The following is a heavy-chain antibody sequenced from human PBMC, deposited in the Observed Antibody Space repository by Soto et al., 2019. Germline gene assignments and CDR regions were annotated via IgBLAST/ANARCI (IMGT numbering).Heavy chain of an antibody. CDR3: ARDFNPGEFGELFGRSVYYYYGMDV. Sequence: QVQLVESGGGVVQPGRSLRLSCAASGFTFSSYAMHWVRQAPGKGLEWVAVISYDGSNKYYADSVKGRFTISRDNSKNTLYLQMNSLRAEDTAVYYCARDFNPGEFGELFGRSVYYYYGMDVWGQGTTVIVS. D-gene: IGHD3-10*01. CDR2: ISYDGSNK. V-gene: IGHV3-30-3*01. CDR1: GFTFSSYA. J-gene: IGHJ6*02.